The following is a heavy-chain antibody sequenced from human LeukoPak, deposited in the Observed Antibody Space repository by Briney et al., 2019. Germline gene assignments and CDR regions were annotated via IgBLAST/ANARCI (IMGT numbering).Heavy chain of an antibody. J-gene: IGHJ4*02. V-gene: IGHV3-48*02. CDR2: ISSGSSTI. Sequence: GGSLRLSCAAPGFIFSSYSMNWVRQAPGKGLEWVSYISSGSSTIYYADSVKGRFNISRDNAKNSLYLQMNSLRDEDTAVYYCARPYSGVFDYWGQGTLVTVSS. D-gene: IGHD2-21*01. CDR1: GFIFSSYS. CDR3: ARPYSGVFDY.